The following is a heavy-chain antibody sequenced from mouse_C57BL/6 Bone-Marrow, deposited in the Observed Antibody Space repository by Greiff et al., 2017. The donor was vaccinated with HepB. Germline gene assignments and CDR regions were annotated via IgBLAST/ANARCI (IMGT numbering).Heavy chain of an antibody. CDR1: GFTFSDYY. V-gene: IGHV5-16*01. D-gene: IGHD1-1*01. CDR3: ARAYYDGISPYYFDY. J-gene: IGHJ2*01. CDR2: INYDGSSP. Sequence: EVQVVESEGGLVQPGSSMKLSCTASGFTFSDYYMAWVRQVPEKGLEWVANINYDGSSPYYLDSLKSRFIISRDNATNILYLQMSSLTSKDTATYYCARAYYDGISPYYFDYWGQGTTLTVSS.